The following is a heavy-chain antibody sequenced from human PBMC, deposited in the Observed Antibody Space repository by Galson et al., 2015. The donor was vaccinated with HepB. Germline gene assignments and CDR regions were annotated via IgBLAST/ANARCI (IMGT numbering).Heavy chain of an antibody. V-gene: IGHV3-30*18. CDR3: AKDARGYSYGAGPNYYGMDV. CDR2: ISYDGSNK. CDR1: GFTFSSYG. Sequence: SLRLSCAASGFTFSSYGMHWVRQAPGKGLEWVAVISYDGSNKYYADSGKGRFTISRDNSKNTLYLQMNSLRAEDTAVYYCAKDARGYSYGAGPNYYGMDVWVPGTTVTVSS. J-gene: IGHJ6*02. D-gene: IGHD5-18*01.